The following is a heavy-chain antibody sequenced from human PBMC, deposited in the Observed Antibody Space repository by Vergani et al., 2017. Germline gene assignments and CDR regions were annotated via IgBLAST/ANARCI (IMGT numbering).Heavy chain of an antibody. CDR1: GGSISSSSYY. V-gene: IGHV4-39*01. J-gene: IGHJ6*02. CDR2: IYYSGST. CDR3: ARLLRARPSMDV. Sequence: QLQLQESGPGLVKPSETLSLTCTVSGGSISSSSYYWGWIRQPPGKGLEWIGSIYYSGSTYYNPSLKSRVTISVDTSKNQFSLTLSSGTAADTAVYYCARLLRARPSMDVWGQGTTVTVSS. D-gene: IGHD6-6*01.